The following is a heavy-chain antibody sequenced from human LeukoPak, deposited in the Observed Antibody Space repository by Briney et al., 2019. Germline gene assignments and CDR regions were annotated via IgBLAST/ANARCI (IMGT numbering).Heavy chain of an antibody. CDR2: INHSGST. CDR1: GGSFSGYY. J-gene: IGHJ5*02. CDR3: AGAVVVIRWFDP. Sequence: PSETLSLTCAVYGGSFSGYYWSWIRQPPGKGLEWIGEINHSGSTNYNPSLKSRVTISVDTSKNQFSLKLSSVTAADTAVYYCAGAVVVIRWFDPWGQGTLVTVSS. V-gene: IGHV4-34*01. D-gene: IGHD3-22*01.